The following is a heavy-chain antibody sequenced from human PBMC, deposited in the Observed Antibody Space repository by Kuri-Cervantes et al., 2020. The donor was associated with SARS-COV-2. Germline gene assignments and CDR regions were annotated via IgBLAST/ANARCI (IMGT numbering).Heavy chain of an antibody. V-gene: IGHV4-34*01. CDR3: ARDPYRGESTFDY. D-gene: IGHD3-10*01. CDR1: GGSFSGYY. Sequence: SETLSLTCAVYGGSFSGYYWSWICQPPGKGLEWIGKIYFSGQTHYSPSLKSRVTISLDTSKSQFSLSLNSLTAADTAVYFFARDPYRGESTFDYWGQGTLVTVSS. CDR2: IYFSGQT. J-gene: IGHJ4*02.